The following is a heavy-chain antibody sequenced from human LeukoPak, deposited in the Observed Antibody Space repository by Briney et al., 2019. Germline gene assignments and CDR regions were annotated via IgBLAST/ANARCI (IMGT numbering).Heavy chain of an antibody. CDR2: INTNNGNT. CDR1: GYTFSTYG. CDR3: ARKGCFDNCYLFDY. Sequence: ASVKVSCKASGYTFSTYGINWVRQAPGQGLEWMGWINTNNGNTNYAQKFQGRVTMTRDTSTSTAYLELRSLGSNDTAVYYCARKGCFDNCYLFDYWGQGTLVTVSS. J-gene: IGHJ4*02. V-gene: IGHV1-18*01. D-gene: IGHD1-20*01.